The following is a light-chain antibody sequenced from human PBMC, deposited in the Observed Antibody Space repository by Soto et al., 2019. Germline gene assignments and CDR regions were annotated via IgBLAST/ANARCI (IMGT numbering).Light chain of an antibody. CDR3: HQDNYWLQT. CDR1: QSVSGD. CDR2: GAS. Sequence: EIVMTQSPGTLSVSPGERATLSCRASQSVSGDLAWYQQKHGQAPRLLIYGASTRATGVPARFSGSGSGTECPLPINSLPSEDFAVYYLHQDNYWLQTFGQGTKVEIK. J-gene: IGKJ1*01. V-gene: IGKV3-15*01.